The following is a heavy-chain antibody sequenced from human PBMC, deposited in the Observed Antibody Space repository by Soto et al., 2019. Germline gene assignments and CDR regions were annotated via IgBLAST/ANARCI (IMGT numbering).Heavy chain of an antibody. V-gene: IGHV4-34*01. D-gene: IGHD3-16*02. CDR2: INHSGST. CDR3: GSSDAYVWGSYRYTDPDAFDI. Sequence: SETLSLTCAVYGGSFSCYYWSWIRQPPGKGLEWIGEINHSGSTNYNPSLKSRVTISVDTSKNQFSLKLSSVTAADTAVYYCGSSDAYVWGSYRYTDPDAFDIWGQGIMVTVSS. J-gene: IGHJ3*02. CDR1: GGSFSCYY.